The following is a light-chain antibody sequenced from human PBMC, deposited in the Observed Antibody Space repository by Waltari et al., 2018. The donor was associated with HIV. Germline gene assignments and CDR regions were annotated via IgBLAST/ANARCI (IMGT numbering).Light chain of an antibody. Sequence: IVLTQSPGTLSLSPGERATLSCRASQSVRTSYLTWYQQKPGQAPRLLIYGASTRAAGVPARFSGSGSGTDFSLIISRLEPEECAVYYCQQFGSSALTFGGGTKVEIK. CDR3: QQFGSSALT. J-gene: IGKJ4*01. V-gene: IGKV3-20*01. CDR2: GAS. CDR1: QSVRTSY.